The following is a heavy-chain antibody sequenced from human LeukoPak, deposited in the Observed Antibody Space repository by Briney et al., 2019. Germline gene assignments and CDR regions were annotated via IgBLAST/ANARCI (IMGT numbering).Heavy chain of an antibody. CDR1: GLTFSSYW. CDR3: ARDRKLDSGYVSGRAFDI. Sequence: GGSLRLSCAASGLTFSSYWMSWVRQAPGKGLEWVANIKQDGSEKYYVDSVKGRFTISRDNAKNSLYLQMNSLRAEDTAVYYCARDRKLDSGYVSGRAFDIWGQGTMVTVSS. D-gene: IGHD5-12*01. V-gene: IGHV3-7*01. CDR2: IKQDGSEK. J-gene: IGHJ3*02.